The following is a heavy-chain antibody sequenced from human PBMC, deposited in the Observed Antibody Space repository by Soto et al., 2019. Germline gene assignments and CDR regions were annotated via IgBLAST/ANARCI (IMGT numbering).Heavy chain of an antibody. V-gene: IGHV4-34*01. D-gene: IGHD2-15*01. CDR3: ASYCSGGACPHDY. CDR2: INHSGST. CDR1: GGTVSSYV. Sequence: HSETTYLSSTSCGGTVSSYVFGWIRKPPGKGLEWIGYINHSGSTNYNPSLKSRVTISIDMSKNQFSLKLNSVTAADTAMYYCASYCSGGACPHDYWGQGTLVTVSS. J-gene: IGHJ4*02.